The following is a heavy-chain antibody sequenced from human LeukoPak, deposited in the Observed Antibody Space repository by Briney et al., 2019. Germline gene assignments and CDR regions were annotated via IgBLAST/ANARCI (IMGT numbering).Heavy chain of an antibody. J-gene: IGHJ4*02. V-gene: IGHV3-33*06. CDR3: AKALDYYDSSGSDY. Sequence: GRSLRLSCAASGFTFSSYGMHWVRQAPGKGLEWVAVIWYDGSNKYYADSVKGRFTIPRDNSKNTLYLQMNSLRAEDTAVYYCAKALDYYDSSGSDYWGQGTLVTVSS. D-gene: IGHD3-22*01. CDR2: IWYDGSNK. CDR1: GFTFSSYG.